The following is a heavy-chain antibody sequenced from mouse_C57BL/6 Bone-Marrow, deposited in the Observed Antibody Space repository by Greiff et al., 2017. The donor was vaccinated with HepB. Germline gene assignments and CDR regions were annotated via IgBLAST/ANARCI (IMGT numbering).Heavy chain of an antibody. Sequence: EVQLKESGAELVRPGASVKLSCTASGFNIKDDYMHWVKQRPEQGLEWIGWIDPENGDTEYASKFQGKATITADTSSNTAYLQLSSLTSEDTAVYYCTTYSSGSLDYWGQGTTLTVSS. V-gene: IGHV14-4*01. D-gene: IGHD3-2*02. CDR1: GFNIKDDY. CDR2: IDPENGDT. J-gene: IGHJ2*01. CDR3: TTYSSGSLDY.